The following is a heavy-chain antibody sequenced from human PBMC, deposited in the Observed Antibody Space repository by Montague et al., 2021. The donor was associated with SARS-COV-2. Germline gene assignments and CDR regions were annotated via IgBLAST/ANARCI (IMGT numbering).Heavy chain of an antibody. CDR3: ARGFDI. V-gene: IGHV4-61*01. CDR1: GVSISSGSYY. J-gene: IGHJ3*02. Sequence: SETLSLTCPVSGVSISSGSYYWSWIRQPPGKGLEWIGYIYYSGSTNYNPSLKSRVTISVDTSKNQFSLKLSSVTAADTAVYYCARGFDIWGQGTMVTVSS. CDR2: IYYSGST.